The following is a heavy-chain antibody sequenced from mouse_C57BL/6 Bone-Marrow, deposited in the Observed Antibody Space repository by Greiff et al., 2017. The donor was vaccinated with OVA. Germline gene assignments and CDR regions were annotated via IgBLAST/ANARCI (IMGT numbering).Heavy chain of an antibody. CDR3: ARSGLLWFAY. J-gene: IGHJ3*01. CDR1: GYSITSGYY. CDR2: ISYDGSN. V-gene: IGHV3-6*01. Sequence: EVQRVESGPGLVKPSQSLSLTCSVTGYSITSGYYWNWIRQFPGNKLEWMGYISYDGSNNYNPSLKNRIAITRDTSKNQFYLKLNYVTTEDTATYYCARSGLLWFAYWGQGTLVTVSA. D-gene: IGHD1-1*01.